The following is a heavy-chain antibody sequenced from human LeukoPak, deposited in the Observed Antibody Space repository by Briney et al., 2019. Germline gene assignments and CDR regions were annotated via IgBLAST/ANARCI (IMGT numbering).Heavy chain of an antibody. J-gene: IGHJ4*02. CDR3: ARDLNYDSTYFDY. Sequence: GGSLRLSCAASGFTFSAYYMSWIRQAPGKGLEWVSYISSSGSTIYYADSVKGRFTISRDNAKNTLYLQRNSLRAEDTAVYYCARDLNYDSTYFDYWGQGTLVTVSS. D-gene: IGHD3-22*01. V-gene: IGHV3-11*04. CDR1: GFTFSAYY. CDR2: ISSSGSTI.